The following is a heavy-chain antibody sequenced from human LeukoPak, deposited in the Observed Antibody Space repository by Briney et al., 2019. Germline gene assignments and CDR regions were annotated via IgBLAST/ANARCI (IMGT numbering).Heavy chain of an antibody. CDR3: AREALFGVVTRLDAFDI. CDR1: GGSISSGSYY. Sequence: PSETLSLTCTVSGGSISSGSYYWSWIRQPAGKGLEWIGRIYTSGSTNYNPSLKSRVTISVDTSKNQFSLKLSSVTAADTAVYYCAREALFGVVTRLDAFDIWGQGTMVTVSS. D-gene: IGHD3-3*01. J-gene: IGHJ3*02. CDR2: IYTSGST. V-gene: IGHV4-61*02.